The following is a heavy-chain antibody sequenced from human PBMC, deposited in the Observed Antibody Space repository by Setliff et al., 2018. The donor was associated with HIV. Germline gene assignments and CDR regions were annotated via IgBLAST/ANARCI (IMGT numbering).Heavy chain of an antibody. Sequence: ASVKVSCKASGYTFTDYYVHWVRQAPGQGLEWMGWINPSSGGTNYAQTFQGRVTMTRDTSITTAYLDLTSLRSDDTAVYYCARGGGVTFYYYYYMDVWAKGTTVTVSS. CDR2: INPSSGGT. D-gene: IGHD3-16*01. J-gene: IGHJ6*03. CDR3: ARGGGVTFYYYYYMDV. CDR1: GYTFTDYY. V-gene: IGHV1-2*02.